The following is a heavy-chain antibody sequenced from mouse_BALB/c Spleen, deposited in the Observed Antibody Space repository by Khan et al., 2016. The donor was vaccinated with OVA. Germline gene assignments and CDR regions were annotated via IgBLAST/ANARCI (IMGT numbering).Heavy chain of an antibody. V-gene: IGHV1S132*01. CDR1: GYIFTSYW. D-gene: IGHD2-10*02. CDR3: AREKYGNYWGAMDY. CDR2: FYPGTGSA. J-gene: IGHJ4*01. Sequence: QVQLKESGTELVRPGASVKLSCKTSGYIFTSYWIHWVKPRSGQGLEWIARFYPGTGSAYYNEKFKGKATLTADRSSSTAYMQLSSLKSEDSAVYFCAREKYGNYWGAMDYWGQGTSVTVSS.